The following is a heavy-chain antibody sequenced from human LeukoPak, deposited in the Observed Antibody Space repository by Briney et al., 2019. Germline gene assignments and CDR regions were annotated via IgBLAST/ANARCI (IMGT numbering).Heavy chain of an antibody. CDR2: IYYSGST. CDR3: ARGRKGGYSSSWLYWYFDL. V-gene: IGHV4-30-2*01. CDR1: GGSISSGGYS. Sequence: PSDSQSLTCGVSGGSISSGGYSWSWVRQPPGKGLEWIEYIYYSGSTYYNPSLKSRVTISVDRSKNQFSLKLGSVTAADTAVYYCARGRKGGYSSSWLYWYFDLWGRGTLVTVSS. J-gene: IGHJ2*01. D-gene: IGHD6-13*01.